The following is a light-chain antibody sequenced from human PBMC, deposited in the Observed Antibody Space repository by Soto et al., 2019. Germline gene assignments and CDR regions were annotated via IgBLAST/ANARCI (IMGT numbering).Light chain of an antibody. J-gene: IGKJ1*01. V-gene: IGKV1-33*01. CDR3: QKYYTYSK. CDR2: DAS. CDR1: QDITNS. Sequence: DIQMTQSPSSLSASVGGRVTISCQASQDITNSLNWYQQRPGKAPKLLIFDASNFETGVPSRFSGSGYGTDFSFTISSLQPEDIATYYCQKYYTYSKLGQGTKVDIK.